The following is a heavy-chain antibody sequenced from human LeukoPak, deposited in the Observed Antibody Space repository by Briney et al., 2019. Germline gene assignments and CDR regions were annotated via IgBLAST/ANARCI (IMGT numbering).Heavy chain of an antibody. CDR1: GYTFTSYA. D-gene: IGHD3-22*01. CDR2: INAGNDNT. V-gene: IGHV1-3*01. J-gene: IGHJ3*02. CDR3: ASSSSGYYRSDAFDI. Sequence: ASVKVSCKASGYTFTSYAMHWVRQAPGQRLEWMGWINAGNDNTKYSQKFQGRVTITRDTSASTAYMELSSLRSEDTAVYYCASSSSGYYRSDAFDIWGQGTMVTVSS.